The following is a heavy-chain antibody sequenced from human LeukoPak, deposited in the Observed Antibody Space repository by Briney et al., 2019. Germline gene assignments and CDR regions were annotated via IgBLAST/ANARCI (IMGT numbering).Heavy chain of an antibody. Sequence: GGSLRLSCAASGFTITNYWMHWVRQAPGQGLVWVSRISSDGTTTNYAASVRGRFTISRDNAKNMLYLQMNSLRAEDTAIYYCVVIVLGWGQGTLVTVSS. CDR3: VVIVLG. CDR1: GFTITNYW. CDR2: ISSDGTTT. V-gene: IGHV3-74*01. D-gene: IGHD2-8*02. J-gene: IGHJ4*02.